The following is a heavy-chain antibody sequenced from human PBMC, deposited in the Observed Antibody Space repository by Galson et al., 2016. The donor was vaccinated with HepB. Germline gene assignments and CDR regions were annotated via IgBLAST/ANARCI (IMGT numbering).Heavy chain of an antibody. V-gene: IGHV3-13*01. CDR1: GFSFRNFD. CDR2: IDSAGDT. CDR3: ARGKYNSGWHLGWKGPNYLDP. J-gene: IGHJ5*02. Sequence: SLRLSCAASGFSFRNFDMHWVRQAPGKGLEWVSTIDSAGDTYYPGSVKGRFASSRKNVKNSLYLQMNSLRAGDTAVYYCARGKYNSGWHLGWKGPNYLDPWGQGTLVTVSS. D-gene: IGHD6-19*01.